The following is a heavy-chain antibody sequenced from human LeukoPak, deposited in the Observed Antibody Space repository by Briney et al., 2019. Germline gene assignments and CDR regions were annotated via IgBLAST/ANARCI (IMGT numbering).Heavy chain of an antibody. D-gene: IGHD2-2*01. CDR1: EYTFTDYY. Sequence: ASVKVSCKASEYTFTDYYLHWVRQAPGQGFEWMGWINPVSGGTSYVQKFQGRVTMTRDTSISTAYMELSRLRSDDTAVYYCARANFLSCSSTSCLFDYWGQGTLVTVSS. J-gene: IGHJ4*02. CDR2: INPVSGGT. V-gene: IGHV1-2*02. CDR3: ARANFLSCSSTSCLFDY.